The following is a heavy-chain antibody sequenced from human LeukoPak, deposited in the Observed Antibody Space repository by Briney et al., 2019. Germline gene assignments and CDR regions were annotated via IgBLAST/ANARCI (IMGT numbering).Heavy chain of an antibody. Sequence: SETLSLTCSVSGDSIRSASNYYNWGWIRQPPGEGLQWIGSISYSGGTYYNPSLKSRVTLFVDASKNHFSLKLTSVTAADTAIYYCARQPAMTLSHFDFWAREPWSPSPQ. CDR1: GDSIRSASNYYN. CDR2: ISYSGGT. J-gene: IGHJ4*02. CDR3: ARQPAMTLSHFDF. D-gene: IGHD6-13*01. V-gene: IGHV4-39*02.